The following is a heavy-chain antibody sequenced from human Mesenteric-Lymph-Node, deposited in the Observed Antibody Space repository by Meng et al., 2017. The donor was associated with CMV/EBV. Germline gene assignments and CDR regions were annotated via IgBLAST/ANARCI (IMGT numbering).Heavy chain of an antibody. Sequence: LSLTCAASGFSVSSNYMTWVRQAPGKGLEWVSVFYTDGSTYHADSVKGRFIISRDISRNTLFLQMNSLRATDTAIYYCATHSGGYWGQGTLVTVSS. CDR2: FYTDGST. CDR3: ATHSGGY. V-gene: IGHV3-53*01. CDR1: GFSVSSNY. J-gene: IGHJ4*02.